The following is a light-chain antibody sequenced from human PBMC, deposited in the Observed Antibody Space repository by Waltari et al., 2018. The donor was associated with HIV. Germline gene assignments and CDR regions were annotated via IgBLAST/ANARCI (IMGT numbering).Light chain of an antibody. CDR2: WGS. J-gene: IGKJ2*01. CDR3: QQYYSAPYT. V-gene: IGKV4-1*01. CDR1: QSVFHSSTYKNF. Sequence: DIVMTQSPDSLPLSLGETATINCNSSQSVFHSSTYKNFLAWYKQTPGQPPQLLFYWGSSRESGVPDRFSGGGSGTDFTLTINNLQAEDVAVYFCQQYYSAPYTFGQGTKLEI.